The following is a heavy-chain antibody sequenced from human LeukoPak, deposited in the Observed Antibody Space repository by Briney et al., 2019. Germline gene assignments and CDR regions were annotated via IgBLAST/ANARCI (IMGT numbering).Heavy chain of an antibody. D-gene: IGHD6-19*01. CDR1: GFTFFNYG. Sequence: PGGSLRLSCAASGFTFFNYGMHWVRQAPGKGLEWVATISHDGSDNYYADSVKGRFTISRDNSKNTLYLQMNSLRAEDTAVYYCAKMVHTEQWLVLFDYWGQGTLVTVSS. CDR2: ISHDGSDN. CDR3: AKMVHTEQWLVLFDY. V-gene: IGHV3-30*18. J-gene: IGHJ4*02.